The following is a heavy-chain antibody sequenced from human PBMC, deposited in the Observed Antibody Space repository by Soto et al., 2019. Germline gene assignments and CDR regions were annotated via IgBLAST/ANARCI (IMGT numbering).Heavy chain of an antibody. CDR2: ISYEGSNT. CDR3: ARVTPGNNLYYFSGLDF. V-gene: IGHV3-30-3*01. D-gene: IGHD1-1*01. J-gene: IGHJ6*02. CDR1: GFTFDTYG. Sequence: SLRLSCVASGFTFDTYGIHWVRQAPGKGLQWVALISYEGSNTYYADSVRGRFTISRDNCKNTLYLQMNTLRPEDTGVYYCARVTPGNNLYYFSGLDFWGQETSVTVAS.